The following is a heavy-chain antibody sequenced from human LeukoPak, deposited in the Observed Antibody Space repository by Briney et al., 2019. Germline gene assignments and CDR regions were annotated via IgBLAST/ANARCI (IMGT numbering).Heavy chain of an antibody. D-gene: IGHD3-22*01. V-gene: IGHV4-59*12. CDR3: ARGPWDSSGYPFDY. CDR2: IYYSGST. J-gene: IGHJ4*02. CDR1: GGSISSYY. Sequence: PSETLSLTCTVSGGSISSYYWSWIRQPPGKGLEWIGYIYYSGSTNYNPSLKSRVTISVDTSKNQFSLKLSSVTAADTAVYYCARGPWDSSGYPFDYWGQGTLVTVSS.